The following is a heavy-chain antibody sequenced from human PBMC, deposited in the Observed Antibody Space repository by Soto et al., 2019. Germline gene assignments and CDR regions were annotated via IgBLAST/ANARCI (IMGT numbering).Heavy chain of an antibody. CDR1: GFSFTGYY. J-gene: IGHJ5*02. Sequence: ASVKVSCKASGFSFTGYYIHCLRQAPGQGLEWMGWINAHSGGTEYAQKFQGRVTLTRDTSIATAYLTLTSLTSDDTALYYCAKDLTRQLAYWLDPWGRAPRSPSPQ. V-gene: IGHV1-2*02. CDR2: INAHSGGT. D-gene: IGHD6-6*01. CDR3: AKDLTRQLAYWLDP.